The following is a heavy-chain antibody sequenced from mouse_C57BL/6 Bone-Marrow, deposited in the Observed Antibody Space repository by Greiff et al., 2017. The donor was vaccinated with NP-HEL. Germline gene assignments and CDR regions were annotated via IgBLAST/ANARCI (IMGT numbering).Heavy chain of an antibody. CDR2: ISSGSSTI. D-gene: IGHD1-1*01. J-gene: IGHJ4*01. CDR1: GFTFSDYG. Sequence: EVKLMESGGGLVKPGGSLKLSCAASGFTFSDYGMHWVRQAPEKGLEWVAYISSGSSTIYYADPVKGRFTISRDDAKNTLFLQMTSLRSEDTAMYYCARGVVARNYAMDYWGQGTSVTVSS. CDR3: ARGVVARNYAMDY. V-gene: IGHV5-17*01.